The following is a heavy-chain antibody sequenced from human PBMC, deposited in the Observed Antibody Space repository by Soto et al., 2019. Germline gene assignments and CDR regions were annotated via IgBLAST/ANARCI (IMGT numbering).Heavy chain of an antibody. J-gene: IGHJ4*02. CDR2: ISYDGSTK. CDR3: VRTTTAAGNPEFDY. V-gene: IGHV3-30-3*01. CDR1: GFTFSSFS. Sequence: VQLEESGGGVVQPGRSLSLSCAASGFTFSSFSLNWVRQAPGKGLEWLARISYDGSTKDNPDSVKGRFIISRDNSKNTLYLQLNSLRPEDTAVYYCVRTTTAAGNPEFDYWGQGTLVTVSS. D-gene: IGHD6-19*01.